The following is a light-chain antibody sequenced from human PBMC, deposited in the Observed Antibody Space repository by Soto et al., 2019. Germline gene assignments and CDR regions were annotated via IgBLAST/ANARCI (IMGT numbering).Light chain of an antibody. CDR1: SSDVGGYNY. CDR2: EVT. V-gene: IGLV2-14*01. CDR3: SSYTSSSTRV. Sequence: QSALTQPASVSGSPGQSITISCTGTSSDVGGYNYVSWYQQRPGKAPKLMIYEVTNRPSGVSNRFSGSKSGNTASLTISGLQAEDEADYYCSSYTSSSTRVFGGGIKVTVL. J-gene: IGLJ2*01.